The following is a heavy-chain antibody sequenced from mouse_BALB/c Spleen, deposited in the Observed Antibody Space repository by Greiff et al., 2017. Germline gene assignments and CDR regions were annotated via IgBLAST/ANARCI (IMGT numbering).Heavy chain of an antibody. Sequence: DVMLVESGGGLVQPGGSLRLSCATSGFTFTDYYMSWVRQPPGKALEWLGFIRNKANGYTTEYSASVKGRFTISRDNSQSILYLQMNTLRAEDSATYYCARDKTVVATRGYFDYWGQGTTLTVSS. J-gene: IGHJ2*01. D-gene: IGHD1-1*01. CDR1: GFTFTDYY. CDR3: ARDKTVVATRGYFDY. CDR2: IRNKANGYTT. V-gene: IGHV7-3*02.